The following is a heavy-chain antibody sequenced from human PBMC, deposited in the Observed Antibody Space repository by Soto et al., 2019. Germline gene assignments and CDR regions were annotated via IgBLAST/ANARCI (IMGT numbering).Heavy chain of an antibody. CDR2: IFSNDAK. CDR3: ASTYSSSWYWFDP. D-gene: IGHD6-13*01. CDR1: GFSLSNAGLG. J-gene: IGHJ5*02. Sequence: QVTVKESGPVLVKPAKTLTLTCTVSGFSLSNAGLGVSWIRQPPGKALEWLAHIFSNDAKSYSTSLKSRLTISKDTSKSQVVLTMTNMDPVDTAAYYCASTYSSSWYWFDPWGQGTLVTVSS. V-gene: IGHV2-26*04.